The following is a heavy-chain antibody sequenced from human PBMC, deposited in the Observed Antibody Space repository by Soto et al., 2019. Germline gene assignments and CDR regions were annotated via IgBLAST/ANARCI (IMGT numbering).Heavy chain of an antibody. CDR1: GGSISSYY. D-gene: IGHD1-26*01. CDR2: IYYSGST. V-gene: IGHV4-59*08. Sequence: SETLSLTCTVSGGSISSYYWSWIRQPPGKGLEWIGYIYYSGSTNYNPSLKSRVNISVDTSKNQFSLKLSSVTAADTAVYYCARRYGSAIDYWGQGTLVTVSS. CDR3: ARRYGSAIDY. J-gene: IGHJ4*02.